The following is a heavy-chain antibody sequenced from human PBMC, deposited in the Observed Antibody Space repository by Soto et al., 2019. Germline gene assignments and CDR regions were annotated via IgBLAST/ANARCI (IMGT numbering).Heavy chain of an antibody. CDR1: GGSFSGYY. CDR2: INHSGST. J-gene: IGHJ4*02. D-gene: IGHD6-6*01. CDR3: ARAIGQLVGVDY. Sequence: SETLSLTCAVYGGSFSGYYWSWIRQPPGKGLEWIGEINHSGSTNYNPSLKSRVTISVDTSKNQFSLKLSSVTAADTAVYYCARAIGQLVGVDYWGQGTLVTVSS. V-gene: IGHV4-34*01.